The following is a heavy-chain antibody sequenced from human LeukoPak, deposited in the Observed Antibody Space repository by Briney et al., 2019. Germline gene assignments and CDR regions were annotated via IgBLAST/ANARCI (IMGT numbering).Heavy chain of an antibody. D-gene: IGHD1-26*01. CDR1: GGSISSYY. J-gene: IGHJ4*02. CDR2: IYYSGST. V-gene: IGHV4-59*01. Sequence: PSETLSLTCTVSGGSISSYYWSWIRQSPGKGLEWIGYIYYSGSTNYNPSLKSRVTISVDTSKNQFSLKLSSVTAADTAVYYCARDLYSGVFDYWGQGTLVTVSS. CDR3: ARDLYSGVFDY.